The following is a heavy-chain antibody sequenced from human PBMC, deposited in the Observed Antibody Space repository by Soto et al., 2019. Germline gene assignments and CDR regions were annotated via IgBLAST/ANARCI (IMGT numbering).Heavy chain of an antibody. CDR1: GFTFSSYA. Sequence: QVQLVESGGGVVQPGRSLRLSCAASGFTFSSYAIHWFRQAPGKGLGWVAVISYDGSNKYYADSGKGPFPISRDNSKNTLYLQRTSPGAEDPAVYYCARDVIWFGEFSFDYWGQGTLVTVSS. CDR3: ARDVIWFGEFSFDY. V-gene: IGHV3-30-3*01. CDR2: ISYDGSNK. J-gene: IGHJ4*02. D-gene: IGHD3-10*01.